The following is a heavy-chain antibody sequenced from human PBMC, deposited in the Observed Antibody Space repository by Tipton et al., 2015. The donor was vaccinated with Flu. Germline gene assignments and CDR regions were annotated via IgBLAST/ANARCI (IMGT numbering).Heavy chain of an antibody. CDR1: GGSISSGGYY. CDR2: IYYSGST. Sequence: TLSLTCTVSGGSISSGGYYWSWIRPHPGKGLEWIGYIYYSGSTHYNPSLKSRVTISVDTSKNQFSQKLSSVTAADTAVYYCASYSSSYFDYWGQGTLATVSS. J-gene: IGHJ4*02. D-gene: IGHD6-6*01. CDR3: ASYSSSYFDY. V-gene: IGHV4-31*03.